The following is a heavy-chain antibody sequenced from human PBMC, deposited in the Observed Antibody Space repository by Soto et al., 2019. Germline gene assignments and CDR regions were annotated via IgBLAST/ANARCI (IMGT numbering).Heavy chain of an antibody. CDR1: GGFISSGGYY. V-gene: IGHV4-31*03. D-gene: IGHD5-12*01. CDR3: ARIRRDGYNFPRWVNYYHYGMDV. Sequence: SETLSLTCTVSGGFISSGGYYWSWIRQHPGKGLEWIGYIYYSGSTYYNPSLKSRVTISVDTSKNQFSLKLSSVTAADTAVYYCARIRRDGYNFPRWVNYYHYGMDVWGQGTTVTVSS. CDR2: IYYSGST. J-gene: IGHJ6*02.